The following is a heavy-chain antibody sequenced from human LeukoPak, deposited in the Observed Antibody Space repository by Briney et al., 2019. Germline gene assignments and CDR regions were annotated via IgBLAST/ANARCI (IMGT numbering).Heavy chain of an antibody. Sequence: SGGSLRLSRAASGFNFSSYAMSWVRQAPGKGLEWVSAISGSGGSTYYADSVKGRFTISRDNSKNTLYLQMNSLRAEDTAVYYCAKDPSGSFVDYFDCWGQGTLVTVSS. CDR3: AKDPSGSFVDYFDC. CDR1: GFNFSSYA. J-gene: IGHJ4*02. V-gene: IGHV3-23*01. CDR2: ISGSGGST. D-gene: IGHD1-26*01.